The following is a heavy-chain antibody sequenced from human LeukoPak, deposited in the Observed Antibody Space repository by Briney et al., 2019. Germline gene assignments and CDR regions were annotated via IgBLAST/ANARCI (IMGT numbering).Heavy chain of an antibody. CDR3: ARGPIRYDSSGYGFDY. CDR2: ISSSSSTI. Sequence: PGGSLRLSCAASGFTFSSYSMNWVRQAPGKGLEWVSYISSSSSTIYYADSVRGRFTISRDNAKNSLYLQMNSLRAEDTAVYYCARGPIRYDSSGYGFDYWGQGTLVTVSS. J-gene: IGHJ4*02. CDR1: GFTFSSYS. V-gene: IGHV3-48*01. D-gene: IGHD3-22*01.